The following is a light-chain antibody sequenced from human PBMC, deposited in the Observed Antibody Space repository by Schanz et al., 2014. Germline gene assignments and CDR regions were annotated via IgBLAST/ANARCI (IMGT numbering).Light chain of an antibody. V-gene: IGLV2-14*02. CDR1: SSDVGSYNL. CDR2: EGT. Sequence: QSALTQPASVSGSPGQSITISCTGTSSDVGSYNLVSWYQQHPDKAPKLIIYEGTKRPSGVSNRFSGSKSGNTASLTISGLQAEDEADYYCSSYTSSSTPHVFGTGTKLTVL. J-gene: IGLJ1*01. CDR3: SSYTSSSTPHV.